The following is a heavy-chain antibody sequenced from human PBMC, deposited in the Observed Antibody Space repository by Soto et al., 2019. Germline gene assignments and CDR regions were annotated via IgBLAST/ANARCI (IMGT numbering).Heavy chain of an antibody. V-gene: IGHV1-69*13. D-gene: IGHD3-22*01. J-gene: IGHJ4*02. CDR2: IIPIFGTA. CDR3: ARFDPKYDSSGYYLDY. CDR1: GGTFSSYA. Sequence: GASVKVSCKASGGTFSSYAISWVRQAPGQGPEWMGGIIPIFGTANYAQKFQGRVTITADESTSTAYMELSSLRSEDTAVYYCARFDPKYDSSGYYLDYWGQGTLVTVSS.